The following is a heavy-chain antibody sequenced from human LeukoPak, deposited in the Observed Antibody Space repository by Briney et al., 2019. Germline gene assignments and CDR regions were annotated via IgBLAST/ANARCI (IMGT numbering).Heavy chain of an antibody. CDR2: ISSSGSTI. CDR3: ARDFDYGDYHNWFDS. J-gene: IGHJ5*01. CDR1: GFTFSSYE. V-gene: IGHV3-48*03. D-gene: IGHD4-17*01. Sequence: GGSLRLSCAASGFTFSSYEMNWVRQAPGKGLEWVSYISSSGSTIYYADSVKGRFTISRDNAKNSLYLQMNSLRAEDTAVYYCARDFDYGDYHNWFDSWGQGTLVTVSS.